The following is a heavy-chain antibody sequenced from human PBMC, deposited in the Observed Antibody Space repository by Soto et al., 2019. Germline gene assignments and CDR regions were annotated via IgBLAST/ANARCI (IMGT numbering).Heavy chain of an antibody. CDR3: AREGRGKKAGYNGLVSLGY. V-gene: IGHV1-69*06. Sequence: QVQLVQSGAEVKTPGSSLKVSCTVSGTRFSNYVISWVRQAPGQGLEWLGRIIPIFNTTQYPQKLQGRVTITADKSTNTASLGLSSLRFDDTALYYCAREGRGKKAGYNGLVSLGYWGQGTPVTVSS. J-gene: IGHJ4*02. D-gene: IGHD2-2*02. CDR2: IIPIFNTT. CDR1: GTRFSNYV.